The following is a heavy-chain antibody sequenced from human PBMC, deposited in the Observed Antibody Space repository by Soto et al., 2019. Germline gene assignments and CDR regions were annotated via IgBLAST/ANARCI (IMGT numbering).Heavy chain of an antibody. V-gene: IGHV3-74*01. CDR3: ARELPISWSFDY. D-gene: IGHD2-21*01. J-gene: IGHJ4*02. Sequence: GGSLRLSCEASGFTFSSYWTHWVRQSPGKGLEWLVRTNTDGKSATFAVSVKGRFTLSRDNPRNRLYLEMHSLRAEDTAVYYCARELPISWSFDYWGQGTPVTVSS. CDR1: GFTFSSYW. CDR2: TNTDGKSA.